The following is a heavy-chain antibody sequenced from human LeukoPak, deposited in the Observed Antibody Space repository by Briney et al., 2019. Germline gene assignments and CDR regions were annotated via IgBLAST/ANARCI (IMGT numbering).Heavy chain of an antibody. V-gene: IGHV5-51*01. CDR1: GYTFTKYW. J-gene: IGHJ3*01. CDR2: IYPGDPDT. D-gene: IGHD3-16*01. CDR3: AVPSRGTPFDV. Sequence: GESLKISCKGSGYTFTKYWIGWVRQMPGKGLEWMGIIYPGDPDTRYSPSFQGQVTISVDKSINTAYLQWSSLKASDTAIYYCAVPSRGTPFDVWGQGTMVTVSS.